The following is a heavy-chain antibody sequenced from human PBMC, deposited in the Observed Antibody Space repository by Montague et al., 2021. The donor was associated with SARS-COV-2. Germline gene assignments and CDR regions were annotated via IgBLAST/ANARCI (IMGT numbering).Heavy chain of an antibody. V-gene: IGHV4-34*01. CDR3: TGGAPGY. Sequence: SETLSLTCTVSGGSISDYKWTWIRQSPGKGLEWLGQISNSGSANYNPSLKSRVTISVDTAKNQSSLKLTSVTVADTAVYYCTGGAPGYWGQGTLVTVSS. CDR2: ISNSGSA. J-gene: IGHJ4*02. CDR1: GGSISDYK.